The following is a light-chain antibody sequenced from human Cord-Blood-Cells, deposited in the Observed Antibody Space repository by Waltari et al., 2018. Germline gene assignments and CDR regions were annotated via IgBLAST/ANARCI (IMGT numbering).Light chain of an antibody. J-gene: IGLJ1*01. CDR1: SSNIGAGYD. CDR3: QSYDSSLKYV. Sequence: QSVLTQPPSVSGAPGQRVTISCTGSSSNIGAGYDVHWYQQLPGPAPKLLSYGNSNRPSGVPDRFSVSKSGTSASLAITGLQAEDEADYYCQSYDSSLKYVFGTGTKVTVL. CDR2: GNS. V-gene: IGLV1-40*01.